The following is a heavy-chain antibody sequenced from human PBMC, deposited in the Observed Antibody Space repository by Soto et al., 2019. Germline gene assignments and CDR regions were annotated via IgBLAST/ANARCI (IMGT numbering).Heavy chain of an antibody. D-gene: IGHD2-15*01. CDR2: IYYSGST. Sequence: SETLSLTCTVSGCSIISSSYYWGWIRQPPGKGLEWIGSIYYSGSTYYNPSLKSRVTISVDTSKNQFSLKLSSVTAADTAVYYCARTIQDCSGGSCYYYYMDVWGKGTTVTVSS. J-gene: IGHJ6*03. V-gene: IGHV4-39*01. CDR1: GCSIISSSYY. CDR3: ARTIQDCSGGSCYYYYMDV.